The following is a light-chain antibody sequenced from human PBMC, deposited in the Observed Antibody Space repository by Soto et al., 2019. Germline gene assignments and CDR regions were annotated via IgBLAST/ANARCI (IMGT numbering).Light chain of an antibody. J-gene: IGKJ1*01. V-gene: IGKV1-5*01. CDR1: QSISSW. Sequence: DIQMTQSPSTLSASVGDRVTITWRASQSISSWLAWYQQKPGKAPKLLVYDASSLESGVPSRFSGSGSGTEFTLTISSLQPDDFATYYCQQYNSYSGWTFGQGTKVDIK. CDR2: DAS. CDR3: QQYNSYSGWT.